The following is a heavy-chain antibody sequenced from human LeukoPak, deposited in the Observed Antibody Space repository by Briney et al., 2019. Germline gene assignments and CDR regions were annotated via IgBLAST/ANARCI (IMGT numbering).Heavy chain of an antibody. V-gene: IGHV1-69*13. J-gene: IGHJ6*03. D-gene: IGHD3-3*01. Sequence: GASVKVSCKASGGTFSSYAISWVRQAPGQGLEWMGGIIPIFGTANYAQKFQGRVTITADESTSTAYMELSSLRSEDTAVYYCARGSIIDFWSGYPPYYYYMDVWGKGTTVTVSS. CDR3: ARGSIIDFWSGYPPYYYYMDV. CDR1: GGTFSSYA. CDR2: IIPIFGTA.